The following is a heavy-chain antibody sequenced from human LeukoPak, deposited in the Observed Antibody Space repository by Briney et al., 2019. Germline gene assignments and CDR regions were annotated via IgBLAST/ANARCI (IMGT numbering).Heavy chain of an antibody. J-gene: IGHJ3*01. Sequence: PSQTLSLTCAVPVDSISSSSYSWSWIRQPPGKGLEWIGFIYDSGRTLYNPSLKSRVSISADRSKNQFSLRLSSVTAADTAVYYCAIYKGAFNLWGQGTMVNVSS. CDR3: AIYKGAFNL. CDR2: IYDSGRT. CDR1: VDSISSSSYS. D-gene: IGHD1-14*01. V-gene: IGHV4-30-2*01.